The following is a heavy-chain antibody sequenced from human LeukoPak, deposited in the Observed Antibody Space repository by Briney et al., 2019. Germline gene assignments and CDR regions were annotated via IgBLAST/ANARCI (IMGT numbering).Heavy chain of an antibody. V-gene: IGHV4-59*08. CDR1: GGSITNYY. CDR3: ARQGELAIDY. Sequence: PSETLSLTCSVSGGSITNYYWSWIRQSRGKGLEWIGFIYNTGRTNYNPSLQSRVTMSIDTSKNQFSLKLSSVTAADTAVYYCARQGELAIDYWGQGTLVTVSS. CDR2: IYNTGRT. D-gene: IGHD1-26*01. J-gene: IGHJ4*02.